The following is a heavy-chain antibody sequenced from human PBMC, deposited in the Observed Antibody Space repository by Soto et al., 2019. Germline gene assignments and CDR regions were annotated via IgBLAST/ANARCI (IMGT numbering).Heavy chain of an antibody. CDR2: INPNSGGT. CDR1: GYTFTGYY. D-gene: IGHD5-12*01. V-gene: IGHV1-2*04. J-gene: IGHJ4*02. Sequence: ASVKVSCKASGYTFTGYYMHCVRQAPGQGLEWMGWINPNSGGTNYAQKFQGWVTMTRDTSISTAYMELSRLRPDDTAVYYCARRRDGYNFYFDYWGQGTLVTVSS. CDR3: ARRRDGYNFYFDY.